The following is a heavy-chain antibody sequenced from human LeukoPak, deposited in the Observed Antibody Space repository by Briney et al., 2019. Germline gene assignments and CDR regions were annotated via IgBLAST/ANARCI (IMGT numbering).Heavy chain of an antibody. CDR3: ASEIPNLRYCSSTSYDY. V-gene: IGHV3-21*01. CDR2: ITRSSSFV. CDR1: GFTFSSYS. J-gene: IGHJ4*02. D-gene: IGHD2-2*01. Sequence: PGGSLRLSCAASGFTFSSYSMNWVRQAPGKGLEWVSSITRSSSFVYYADSVKGRFTISGDNAKNSLYLQMSSLRAEDTAVYYCASEIPNLRYCSSTSYDYWGQGTLVTVSS.